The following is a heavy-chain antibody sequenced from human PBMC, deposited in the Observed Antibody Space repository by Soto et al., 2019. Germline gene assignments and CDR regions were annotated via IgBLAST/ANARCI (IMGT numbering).Heavy chain of an antibody. CDR2: IYYSGST. CDR1: GGSISSYY. V-gene: IGHV4-59*01. CDR3: ARVVSCGGDCYYYYYYGMDV. D-gene: IGHD2-21*02. J-gene: IGHJ6*02. Sequence: PSETLSLTCTVSGGSISSYYWSWIRQPPGKGLEWIGYIYYSGSTNYNPSLKSRVTISVDTSKSQFSLKLSSVTAADTAVYYCARVVSCGGDCYYYYYYGMDVWGQGTTVTVSS.